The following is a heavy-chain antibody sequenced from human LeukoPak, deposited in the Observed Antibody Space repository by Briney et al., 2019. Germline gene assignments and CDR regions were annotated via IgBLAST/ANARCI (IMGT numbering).Heavy chain of an antibody. J-gene: IGHJ4*02. CDR2: IYYSGST. V-gene: IGHV4-39*07. CDR1: GGSISSSSYY. Sequence: SETLSLTCTVSGGSISSSSYYWGWIRQPPGKGLEWIGSIYYSGSTYYNPSLKSRVTISVDTSKNQFSLKLSSVTAADTAVYYCARATAMVSHCDYWGQGTLVTVSS. D-gene: IGHD5-18*01. CDR3: ARATAMVSHCDY.